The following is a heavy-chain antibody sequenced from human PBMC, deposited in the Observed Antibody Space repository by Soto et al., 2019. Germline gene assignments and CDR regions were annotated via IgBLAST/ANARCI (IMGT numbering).Heavy chain of an antibody. CDR3: AKDRDYFESSGHLDL. D-gene: IGHD3-22*01. CDR2: ISWNGDSV. CDR1: GFTFDEHA. V-gene: IGHV3-9*01. J-gene: IGHJ2*01. Sequence: EEQVVESGGGLVQPGRSLRLSCAASGFTFDEHAMHWVRQAPGKGLEWVSGISWNGDSVGYADSVKGRFTISRDNAKNSLYLQMNSLRAEDTALYYCAKDRDYFESSGHLDLWGRGTLVTVS.